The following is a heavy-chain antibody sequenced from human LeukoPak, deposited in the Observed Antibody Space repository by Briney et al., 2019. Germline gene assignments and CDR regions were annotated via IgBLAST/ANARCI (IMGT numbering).Heavy chain of an antibody. J-gene: IGHJ3*02. D-gene: IGHD3-10*01. CDR3: ARSLSAMVRGAAFDI. V-gene: IGHV4-59*12. Sequence: PSETLSLTCTVSGGSINSKYWSWIRQPPGKGLEWTGYIYYSGSTNYNPSLKSRVTISVDTSKNQFSLKLSSVTAADTAVYYCARSLSAMVRGAAFDIWGQGTMVTVSS. CDR2: IYYSGST. CDR1: GGSINSKY.